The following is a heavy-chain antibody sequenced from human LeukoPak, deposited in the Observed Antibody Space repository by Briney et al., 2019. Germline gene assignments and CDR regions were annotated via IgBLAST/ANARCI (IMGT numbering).Heavy chain of an antibody. D-gene: IGHD3-3*01. J-gene: IGHJ4*02. V-gene: IGHV3-11*04. Sequence: GGSLRLSCAASGFTFSDYYMSWIRQTPGKGLEWVSYIRSNSSTMYYTGSVKGRFTISRDNAKNSLYLQMNSLRAEDTAVYYCARRGSGYYAWAFDYWGQGTLVTVSS. CDR3: ARRGSGYYAWAFDY. CDR2: IRSNSSTM. CDR1: GFTFSDYY.